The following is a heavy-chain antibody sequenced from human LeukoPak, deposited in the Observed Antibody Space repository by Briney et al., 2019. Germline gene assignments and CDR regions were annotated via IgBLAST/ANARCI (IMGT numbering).Heavy chain of an antibody. Sequence: PGGSLRPSCATSGFTFSSYWMHWVRQAPGKGLMWVSRINSDGSSTNYADSVKGRFTISRDNAKNTVYLQMNSLRAEDTAVYYCARTLIGITTHVPDYWGQETLVTVSS. D-gene: IGHD4-11*01. J-gene: IGHJ4*02. CDR3: ARTLIGITTHVPDY. CDR1: GFTFSSYW. CDR2: INSDGSST. V-gene: IGHV3-74*01.